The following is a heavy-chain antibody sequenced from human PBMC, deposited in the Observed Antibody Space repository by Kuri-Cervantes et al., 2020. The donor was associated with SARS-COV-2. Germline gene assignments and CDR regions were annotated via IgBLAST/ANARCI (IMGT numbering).Heavy chain of an antibody. CDR3: ARPYSGSYYSWFDP. CDR2: LSGSGDNT. V-gene: IGHV3-23*01. Sequence: GESLKISCAASGFTFSNYAMSWVRQAPGKGLEWVSALSGSGDNTYYADSVKGRFTISRDNSKNTLYLQMNSLRAEDTAVYYCARPYSGSYYSWFDPWGQGTLVTVSS. CDR1: GFTFSNYA. D-gene: IGHD1-26*01. J-gene: IGHJ5*02.